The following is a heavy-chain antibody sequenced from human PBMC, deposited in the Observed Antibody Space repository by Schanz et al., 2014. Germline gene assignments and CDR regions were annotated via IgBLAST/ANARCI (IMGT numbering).Heavy chain of an antibody. CDR2: IIPSLGLA. CDR3: ARGRGFYDY. D-gene: IGHD3-10*01. J-gene: IGHJ4*02. CDR1: GYTFTSDS. V-gene: IGHV1-69*02. Sequence: QVQLVQSGAEVKKPGSSMKVSCKASGYTFTSDSMHWVRQAPGQGLEWMGRIIPSLGLAKYEQKFQDKVTITADTSTTTAYMELSGLRSEDTAVHYCARGRGFYDYWGQGTLVTVSS.